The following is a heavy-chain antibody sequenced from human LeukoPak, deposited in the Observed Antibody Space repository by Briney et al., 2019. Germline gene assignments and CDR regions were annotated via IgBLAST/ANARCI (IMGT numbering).Heavy chain of an antibody. J-gene: IGHJ4*02. CDR1: SYTFTNYG. Sequence: ASVKVSCKASSYTFTNYGINWVRQAPGQGLEWMGWISAYNGNTNYAQNLQGRVTMTTDTSTSTAYMELRSLRSDDTAVYYCARDLKRGYSSGRYSWGTGSSNDYWGQGTLVTVSS. CDR3: ARDLKRGYSSGRYSWGTGSSNDY. V-gene: IGHV1-18*01. CDR2: ISAYNGNT. D-gene: IGHD6-19*01.